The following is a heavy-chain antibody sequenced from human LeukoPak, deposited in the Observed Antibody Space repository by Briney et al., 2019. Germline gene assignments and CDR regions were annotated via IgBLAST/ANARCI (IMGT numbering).Heavy chain of an antibody. Sequence: SETLSLTCTVSGGSISSGSYYWSWIRQPPGKGLEWIGEINHSGSTNYNPSLKSRVTISVDTSKNQFSLKLSSVTAADTAVYYCARGIAVAGTVGYFDYWGQGTLVTVSS. CDR3: ARGIAVAGTVGYFDY. CDR2: INHSGST. V-gene: IGHV4-39*07. D-gene: IGHD6-19*01. CDR1: GGSISSGSYY. J-gene: IGHJ4*02.